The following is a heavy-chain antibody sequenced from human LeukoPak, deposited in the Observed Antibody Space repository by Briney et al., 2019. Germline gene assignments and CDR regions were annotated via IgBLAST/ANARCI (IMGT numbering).Heavy chain of an antibody. D-gene: IGHD5-12*01. Sequence: GGSLRLSCAASGFTFTDYYMSWIRQAPGKGLEWVSYISSSGNTKYYSDSVKGRFTISRDNAKSSLYLQMNSLRAEDTAVYYCARRTSGTYIVATYWGQGTLVTVSS. J-gene: IGHJ4*02. CDR3: ARRTSGTYIVATY. CDR1: GFTFTDYY. V-gene: IGHV3-11*04. CDR2: ISSSGNTK.